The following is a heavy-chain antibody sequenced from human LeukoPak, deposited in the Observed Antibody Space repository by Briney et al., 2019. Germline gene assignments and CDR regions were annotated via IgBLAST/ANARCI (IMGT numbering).Heavy chain of an antibody. J-gene: IGHJ4*02. CDR3: ASTSGYCSGGNCYSAFDY. CDR2: IYNSGST. V-gene: IGHV4-59*02. D-gene: IGHD2-15*01. CDR1: GGSVSTYY. Sequence: SETLSLTCTVSGGSVSTYYWNWIRQPPGKGLEWIGYIYNSGSTNYNPSLKSRLTISVDTSNNQFPLKLSSVIAADTAVYYCASTSGYCSGGNCYSAFDYWGQGTLVTLSS.